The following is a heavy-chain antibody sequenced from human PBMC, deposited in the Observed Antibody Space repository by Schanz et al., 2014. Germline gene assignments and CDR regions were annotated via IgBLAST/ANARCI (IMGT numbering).Heavy chain of an antibody. J-gene: IGHJ4*02. CDR2: ISSASSTI. D-gene: IGHD1-1*01. CDR3: AKIERNED. V-gene: IGHV3-48*01. CDR1: GFTFSSYS. Sequence: EVQLVESGGGLVQPGGSLRLSCAASGFTFSSYSMNWVRQAPGKGLEWVSYISSASSTINYADSVKGRFTISRDNAKNSLFLQMNSLRAEDTAVYFCAKIERNEDWGQGTLVTVSS.